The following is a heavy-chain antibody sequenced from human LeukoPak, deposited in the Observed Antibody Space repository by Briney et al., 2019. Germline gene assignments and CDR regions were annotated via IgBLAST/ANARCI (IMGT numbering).Heavy chain of an antibody. CDR2: IYYSGST. CDR3: ARSFLGDWYFDL. Sequence: SETLSLTCTVSGGSISSYYWSWIRRPPGMGLEWIGCIYYSGSTNYNPSLKSRVTISVDTSKDQFSLRLTSVTAADTAVYYCARSFLGDWYFDLWGRGTLVTVSS. J-gene: IGHJ2*01. D-gene: IGHD1-26*01. CDR1: GGSISSYY. V-gene: IGHV4-59*01.